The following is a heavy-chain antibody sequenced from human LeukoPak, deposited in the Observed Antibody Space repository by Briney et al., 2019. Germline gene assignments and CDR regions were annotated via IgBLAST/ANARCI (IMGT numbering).Heavy chain of an antibody. CDR2: ISAYNGNT. CDR3: ARSPFPWLPLYCDY. V-gene: IGHV1-18*01. CDR1: GYTFTSYG. Sequence: ASVKVSCKASGYTFTSYGISWVRQAPGQGLEWMGWISAYNGNTDYAQKLQGRVTMTTDTSTSTAYMELRSLRSDDTAVYYCARSPFPWLPLYCDYWGQGTLVTVSS. D-gene: IGHD5-24*01. J-gene: IGHJ4*02.